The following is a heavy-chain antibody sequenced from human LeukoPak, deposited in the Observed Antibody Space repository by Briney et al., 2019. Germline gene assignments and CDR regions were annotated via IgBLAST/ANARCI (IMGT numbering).Heavy chain of an antibody. J-gene: IGHJ2*01. CDR1: GYTFTAYY. Sequence: ASVKVSCKPSGYTFTAYYIHWVRQAPGQGREWMGWISPNSGGTDYAQKFQGRVTMTRDTSISTAYMELSSLRSDDTAVYYCAIQPWGSGNNWYFDLWGRGTLVTVSS. CDR2: ISPNSGGT. V-gene: IGHV1-2*02. CDR3: AIQPWGSGNNWYFDL. D-gene: IGHD7-27*01.